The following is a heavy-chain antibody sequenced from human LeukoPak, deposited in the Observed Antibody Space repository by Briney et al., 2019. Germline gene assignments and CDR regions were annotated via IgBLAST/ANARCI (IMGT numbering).Heavy chain of an antibody. CDR3: ARPTGFTNSFHCFDC. J-gene: IGHJ4*02. V-gene: IGHV4-39*01. CDR2: IFYNGNT. Sequence: SETLSLTCTVSGGSISSSSYYWGWIRQPPGKGLEWVGSIFYNGNTYYNSSLKSRVTISADTSKNQFSLELRSVTAADTAVYYCARPTGFTNSFHCFDCWGQGTLVTVSS. CDR1: GGSISSSSYY. D-gene: IGHD6-13*01.